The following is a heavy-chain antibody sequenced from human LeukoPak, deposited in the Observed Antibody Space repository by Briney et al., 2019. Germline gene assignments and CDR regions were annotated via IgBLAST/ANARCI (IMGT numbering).Heavy chain of an antibody. CDR1: GYTFTGYY. D-gene: IGHD4-23*01. J-gene: IGHJ4*02. CDR3: ARGRGDYRGNSFYFDY. V-gene: IGHV1-2*02. CDR2: IDPNSGDT. Sequence: ASVKVSCKASGYTFTGYYMHWVRQAPGQGLEWAGWIDPNSGDTNYAQNFQGRVTMTRDTSISTAYMELSWLRSDDTAVFYCARGRGDYRGNSFYFDYWGQGTLVTVSS.